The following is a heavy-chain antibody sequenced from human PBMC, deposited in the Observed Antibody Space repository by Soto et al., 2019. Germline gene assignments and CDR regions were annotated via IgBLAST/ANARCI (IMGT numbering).Heavy chain of an antibody. CDR2: IIPMFGTP. Sequence: GASVKVSCKAAAGTFRSYVMSWVRQAPGQGLEWMGGIIPMFGTPKYAQNFKGRLTITADESTRTAYMELSSLRSEDTAVYYCARSVVAAIAFGYRYYGMDACGKVTTVTVAS. CDR1: AGTFRSYV. CDR3: ARSVVAAIAFGYRYYGMDA. J-gene: IGHJ6*04. D-gene: IGHD2-21*01. V-gene: IGHV1-69*13.